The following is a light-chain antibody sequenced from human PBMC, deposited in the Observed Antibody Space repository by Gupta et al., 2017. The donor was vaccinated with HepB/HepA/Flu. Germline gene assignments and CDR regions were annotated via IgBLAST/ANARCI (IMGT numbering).Light chain of an antibody. V-gene: IGKV3-15*01. CDR3: QQYNNWPLT. CDR1: QSVSSN. Sequence: EIVMTQSPATLSVSPGERATLSCRASQSVSSNLAWYQQKPGQAPRLLIYGASTRATGIPARFSGSGSGTXFTHTIXSLQSEDFAVYYCQQYNNWPLTFGXGTKVEIK. CDR2: GAS. J-gene: IGKJ1*01.